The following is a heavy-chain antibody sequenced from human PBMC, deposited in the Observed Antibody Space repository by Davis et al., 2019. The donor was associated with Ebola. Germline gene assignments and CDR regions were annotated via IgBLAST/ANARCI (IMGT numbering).Heavy chain of an antibody. CDR1: GFTFSSYG. V-gene: IGHV3-30*18. Sequence: GESLKISCAASGFTFSSYGMHWVRQAPGKGLEWVAVISYDGSNKYYADSVKGRFTISRDNSKNTLYLQMNSLRAEDTAVYYCAKDQRVAAIYYYYYGMDVWGQGTTVTVSS. J-gene: IGHJ6*02. CDR2: ISYDGSNK. CDR3: AKDQRVAAIYYYYYGMDV. D-gene: IGHD2-15*01.